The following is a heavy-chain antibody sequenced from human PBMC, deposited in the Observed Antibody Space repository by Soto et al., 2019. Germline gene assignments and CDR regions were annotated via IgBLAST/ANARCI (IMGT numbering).Heavy chain of an antibody. CDR2: INPSGGST. Sequence: QVQLVQSGAEVKKPGASVKVSCKASGYTFTSYYMHWVRQAPGQGLEWMGIINPSGGSTSYAQKFQGRVTMSMDTSTSTVYMELSSLRSEDTAVYYCARARDIVVVPAAIQSGYFDLWGRGTLVTVSS. V-gene: IGHV1-46*01. J-gene: IGHJ2*01. CDR3: ARARDIVVVPAAIQSGYFDL. D-gene: IGHD2-2*01. CDR1: GYTFTSYY.